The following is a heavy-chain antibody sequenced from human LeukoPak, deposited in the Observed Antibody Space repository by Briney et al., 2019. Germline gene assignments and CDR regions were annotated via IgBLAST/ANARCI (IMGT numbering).Heavy chain of an antibody. J-gene: IGHJ4*02. V-gene: IGHV3-23*01. CDR2: ISGSGGST. D-gene: IGHD3-22*01. Sequence: GGSLRLSCAASGFTFSSYAMSWVRQAPGKGLEWVSGISGSGGSTNYADSVKGRFTISRDNAKNSLYLQMNSLRAEDTAVYYCARDDSSGYYDFDYWGQGTLVTVSS. CDR3: ARDDSSGYYDFDY. CDR1: GFTFSSYA.